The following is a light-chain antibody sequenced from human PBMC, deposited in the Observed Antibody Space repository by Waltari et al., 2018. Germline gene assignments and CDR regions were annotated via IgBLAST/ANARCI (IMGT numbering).Light chain of an antibody. J-gene: IGLJ1*01. CDR3: QSADSSGAYV. Sequence: SSELTQDPAVSVALGQTVRISFQGDSLRTYYASWYQLKPGQAPVLVIYNKNSRPSGIPDRFSGSSSGTTGTLTITGVQAEDEADYYCQSADSSGAYVFGTGTKVTVL. CDR2: NKN. V-gene: IGLV3-19*01. CDR1: SLRTYY.